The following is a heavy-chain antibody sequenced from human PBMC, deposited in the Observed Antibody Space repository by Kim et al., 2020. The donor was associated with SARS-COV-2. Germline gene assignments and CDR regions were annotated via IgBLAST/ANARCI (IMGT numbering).Heavy chain of an antibody. D-gene: IGHD2-15*01. CDR3: ARVGRYCSGGSCQEYYYYYGMDV. J-gene: IGHJ6*02. Sequence: ASVTVSCKASGYTFTSYDINWVRQATGQGLEWMGWMNPNSGNTGYAQKFQGRVTMTRNTSISTAYMELSSLRSEDTAVYYCARVGRYCSGGSCQEYYYYYGMDVWGQGTTVTVSS. CDR1: GYTFTSYD. CDR2: MNPNSGNT. V-gene: IGHV1-8*01.